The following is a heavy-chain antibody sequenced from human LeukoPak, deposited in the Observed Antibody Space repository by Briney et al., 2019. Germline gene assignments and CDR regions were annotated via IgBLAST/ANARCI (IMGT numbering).Heavy chain of an antibody. CDR1: GFIFSLYC. CDR2: ICPDGTGI. Sequence: GGSPRLSCAASGFIFSLYCMHWVRQAPGKGPMWVSRICPDGTGISYADSVKARFTTSRDNAKNTVYLQMNNLRAEDTAVYYCVSFYEAFWGRGTLVTVSS. V-gene: IGHV3-74*01. CDR3: VSFYEAF. D-gene: IGHD2/OR15-2a*01. J-gene: IGHJ4*02.